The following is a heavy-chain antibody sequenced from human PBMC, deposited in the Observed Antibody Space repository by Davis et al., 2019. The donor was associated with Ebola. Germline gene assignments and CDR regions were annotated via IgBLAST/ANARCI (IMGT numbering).Heavy chain of an antibody. Sequence: ASVKVSCKASGYTFTSYGISWVRQAPGQGLEWMGWISAYNGNTNYAQRLQGRVTMTTDTSTSTAYMELRSLRSDDTAVYYCARIYCSSTSCYKDAFDIWGQGTMVTVSS. CDR3: ARIYCSSTSCYKDAFDI. D-gene: IGHD2-2*02. V-gene: IGHV1-18*01. J-gene: IGHJ3*02. CDR2: ISAYNGNT. CDR1: GYTFTSYG.